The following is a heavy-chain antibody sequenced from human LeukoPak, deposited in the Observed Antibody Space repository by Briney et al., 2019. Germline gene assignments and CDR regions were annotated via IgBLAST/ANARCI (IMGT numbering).Heavy chain of an antibody. CDR1: GFTFSSYW. J-gene: IGHJ4*02. Sequence: GGSLRLSCAASGFTFSSYWMSWVRQAPGKGLEWVSAISNSGRSTYYADSVNGRFTISRDTFKNTLFLQMNSLRAEDTAVYYCATDLPPYYYDSSGYFLLNWGQGTLVTVSS. D-gene: IGHD3-22*01. CDR2: ISNSGRST. V-gene: IGHV3-23*01. CDR3: ATDLPPYYYDSSGYFLLN.